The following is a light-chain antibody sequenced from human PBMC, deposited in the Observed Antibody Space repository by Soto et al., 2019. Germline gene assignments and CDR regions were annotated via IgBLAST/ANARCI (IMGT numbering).Light chain of an antibody. J-gene: IGLJ1*01. CDR2: EVS. CDR3: SSYTGSSTLV. V-gene: IGLV2-14*01. Sequence: QSALTQPASVSGSPGQPITISCTGNSSDFGAYYYVSWYLQHPGKVPKLMIYEVSNRPSGVSNRFSGSKSGNTASLTISGLQAEDEADYYCSSYTGSSTLVFGTGTKLTVL. CDR1: SSDFGAYYY.